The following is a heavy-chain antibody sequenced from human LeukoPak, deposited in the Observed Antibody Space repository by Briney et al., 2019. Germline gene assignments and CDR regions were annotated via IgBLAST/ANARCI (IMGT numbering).Heavy chain of an antibody. D-gene: IGHD3-22*01. CDR1: GGSISSYD. V-gene: IGHV4-59*08. J-gene: IGHJ3*02. CDR3: ARQVWYYDRSAFDI. CDR2: IYYGGST. Sequence: SETLSLTCTVSGGSISSYDWSWIRQPPGKGLEWVGYIYYGGSTNYSPSLKRRVTISVDTSNNQFSLKLSSVTAADTAVYFCARQVWYYDRSAFDIWGQGTMVTVSS.